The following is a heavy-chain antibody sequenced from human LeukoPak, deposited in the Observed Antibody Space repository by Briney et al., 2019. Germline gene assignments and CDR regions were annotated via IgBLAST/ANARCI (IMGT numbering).Heavy chain of an antibody. CDR2: ISSSSSTI. Sequence: GSLRLSCAASGFTFSSYSMNWVRQAPGKGLEWVSYISSSSSTIYYADSVKGRFTISRDNAKNSLYLQMNSLRAEDTAVYYCARGGPDVDTAMVCFYWGQGTLVTVSS. CDR1: GFTFSSYS. CDR3: ARGGPDVDTAMVCFY. D-gene: IGHD5-18*01. J-gene: IGHJ4*02. V-gene: IGHV3-48*01.